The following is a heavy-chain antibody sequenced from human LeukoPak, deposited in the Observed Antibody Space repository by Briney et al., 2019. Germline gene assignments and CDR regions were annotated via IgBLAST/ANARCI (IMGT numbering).Heavy chain of an antibody. CDR3: ARGEQPGIAVAGTYYYYYGMDV. V-gene: IGHV1-69*13. D-gene: IGHD6-19*01. Sequence: ASVKVSCKASGGTFTSYAISWVRQAPGQGLEWMGGIIPIFGTANYAQKFQGRVTITADESTSTAYMELSSLRSEDTAVYYCARGEQPGIAVAGTYYYYYGMDVWGQGTTVTVSS. CDR2: IIPIFGTA. J-gene: IGHJ6*02. CDR1: GGTFTSYA.